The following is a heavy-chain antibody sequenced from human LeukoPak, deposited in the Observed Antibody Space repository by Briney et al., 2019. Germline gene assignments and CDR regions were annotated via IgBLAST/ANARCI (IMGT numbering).Heavy chain of an antibody. D-gene: IGHD2-2*01. Sequence: SETLSLTCAVYGGSFGGYYWSWIRQPPGKGLEWIGHIYYSGSTTYTPSLKSRVTISVDTSKNQFSLKLTSVTAADTAMYYCARGVGCSSTSCYPNWFDPWGLGTLVTVSS. J-gene: IGHJ5*02. CDR1: GGSFGGYY. CDR2: IYYSGST. CDR3: ARGVGCSSTSCYPNWFDP. V-gene: IGHV4-59*01.